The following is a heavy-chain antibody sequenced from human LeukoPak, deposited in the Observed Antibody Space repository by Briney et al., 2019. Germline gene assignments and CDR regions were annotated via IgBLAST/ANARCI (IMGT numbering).Heavy chain of an antibody. CDR1: GGSVSSGTYY. Sequence: SETLSLTCTVSGGSVSSGTYYWSWIRQHPGKGLEWIGFIYYSGSTFYNPSLKSRVTISVDTSKNQFSLKLSFVTAADTAVYYCARVTAVVTQPVDYWGQGTLVTVSS. CDR2: IYYSGST. CDR3: ARVTAVVTQPVDY. D-gene: IGHD4-23*01. J-gene: IGHJ4*02. V-gene: IGHV4-31*03.